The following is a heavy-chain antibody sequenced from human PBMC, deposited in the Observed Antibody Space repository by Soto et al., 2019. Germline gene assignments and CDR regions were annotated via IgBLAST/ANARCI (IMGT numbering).Heavy chain of an antibody. V-gene: IGHV4-39*01. CDR2: IYYSGST. J-gene: IGHJ4*02. CDR1: GGSISSSSYY. Sequence: ETLSLTCTVSGGSISSSSYYWGWIRQPPGKGLEWIGSIYYSGSTYYNPSLKSRVTISVDTSKNQFSLKLSSVTAADTAVYYCAMPYCSGGSCYQAAYFDYWGQGTLVTVSS. D-gene: IGHD2-15*01. CDR3: AMPYCSGGSCYQAAYFDY.